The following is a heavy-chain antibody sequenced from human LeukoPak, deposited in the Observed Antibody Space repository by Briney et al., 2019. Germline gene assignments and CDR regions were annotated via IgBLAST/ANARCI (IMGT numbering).Heavy chain of an antibody. CDR1: GFTFSSFR. V-gene: IGHV3-74*01. Sequence: GGSLRLSCAASGFTFSSFRMHWVRQAPGKGLVWISIIYTDGSSTSYADSVKGRFTISRDNTRSTLYLQMNSLRAEDTAVYYCVRDLADWGQGTLVTVSS. CDR2: IYTDGSST. J-gene: IGHJ4*02. CDR3: VRDLAD.